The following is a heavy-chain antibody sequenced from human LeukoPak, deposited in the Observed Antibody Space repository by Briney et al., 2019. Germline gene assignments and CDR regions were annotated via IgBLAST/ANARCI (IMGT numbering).Heavy chain of an antibody. J-gene: IGHJ6*02. V-gene: IGHV3-48*02. CDR1: GFTFSAYR. Sequence: GGSLRLSCAASGFTFSAYRMNWVRQAPGKGLEWVSYISYTGSTIYYADSVKGRFTISRDNAKNSQHLQMNSLRDEDTAVYYCARWSYGMDVWGQGTTVTVSS. CDR2: ISYTGSTI. CDR3: ARWSYGMDV. D-gene: IGHD3-3*01.